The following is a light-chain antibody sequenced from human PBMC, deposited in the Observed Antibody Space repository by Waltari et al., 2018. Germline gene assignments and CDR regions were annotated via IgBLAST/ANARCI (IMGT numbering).Light chain of an antibody. V-gene: IGKV3-15*01. CDR1: QSVSCV. CDR3: QQYNNWPWT. Sequence: EIVMTQSPATLSVSPGERATLSCRASQSVSCVVAWYQQKPGQAPRLLIFGASTRATGIPARFSGSGSGTEFTLTISSLQSEDFAVYYCQQYNNWPWTFGQGTKVEIK. CDR2: GAS. J-gene: IGKJ1*01.